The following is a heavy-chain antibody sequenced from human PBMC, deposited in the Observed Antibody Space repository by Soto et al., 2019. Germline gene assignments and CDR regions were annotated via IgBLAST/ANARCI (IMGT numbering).Heavy chain of an antibody. Sequence: LSLTCTVSGGSISARHTYCGWIRQPPGKGLEWIGSFYDSGSTYYNPSLKSRVYISVDSSKNQFSLTLASLTAADTAVYYCARAPDSWGQGTLVTVSS. J-gene: IGHJ4*02. CDR2: FYDSGST. CDR3: ARAPDS. CDR1: GGSISARHTY. V-gene: IGHV4-39*01.